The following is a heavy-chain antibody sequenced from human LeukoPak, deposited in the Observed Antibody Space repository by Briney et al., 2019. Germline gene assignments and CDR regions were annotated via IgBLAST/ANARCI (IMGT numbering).Heavy chain of an antibody. CDR1: GGSITHSY. CDR2: IHATGTT. D-gene: IGHD3-22*01. Sequence: SGTLSLTCTVSGGSITHSYWSWIRHSAGTGMEWIGRIHATGTTNYNPSFKSRVSMSLDMPTSQFSLTLSAVTVADTATYYCARIFDRDVWGQGALVTVSP. J-gene: IGHJ3*01. CDR3: ARIFDRDV. V-gene: IGHV4-4*07.